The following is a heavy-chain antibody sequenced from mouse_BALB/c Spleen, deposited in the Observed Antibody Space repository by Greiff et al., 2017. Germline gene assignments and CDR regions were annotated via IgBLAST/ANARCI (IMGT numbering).Heavy chain of an antibody. Sequence: EVHLVESGGGLVKPGGSLKLSCAASGFTFSSYAMSWVRQTPEKRLEWVASISSGGSTYYPDSVKGRFTISRDNARNILYLQMSSLRSEDTAMYYCARGHYDGYYDWYFDVWGAGTTVTVSS. CDR2: ISSGGST. V-gene: IGHV5-6-5*01. CDR1: GFTFSSYA. CDR3: ARGHYDGYYDWYFDV. D-gene: IGHD2-3*01. J-gene: IGHJ1*01.